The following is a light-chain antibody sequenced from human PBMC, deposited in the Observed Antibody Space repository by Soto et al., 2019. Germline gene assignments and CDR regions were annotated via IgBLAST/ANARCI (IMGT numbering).Light chain of an antibody. Sequence: QPVLTQPPSASGSPGQSVTISCTGTSSNVGGYNYVSWYQQHQGKAPKLMTYEVNKRPSGVPDRFSGSKSGNTASLNVSGLQAEDEADYYCSSYAGTNKVLFGGGTKLTVL. CDR1: SSNVGGYNY. CDR3: SSYAGTNKVL. CDR2: EVN. J-gene: IGLJ2*01. V-gene: IGLV2-8*01.